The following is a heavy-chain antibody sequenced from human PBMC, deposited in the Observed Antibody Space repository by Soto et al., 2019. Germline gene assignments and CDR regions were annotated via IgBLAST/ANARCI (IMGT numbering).Heavy chain of an antibody. J-gene: IGHJ6*02. CDR3: ARGHSTDCSNGVCSFFYNHEMDV. CDR1: GYSFTDYH. CDR2: INPKSGGT. Sequence: ASVKVSCKASGYSFTDYHIHWVRQAPGQGLGWLGRINPKSGGTSTAQKFQGWVTMTRDRSISTVYMELTRLRSDDMAVYFCARGHSTDCSNGVCSFFYNHEMDVWGQGTTVTVSS. D-gene: IGHD2-8*01. V-gene: IGHV1-2*04.